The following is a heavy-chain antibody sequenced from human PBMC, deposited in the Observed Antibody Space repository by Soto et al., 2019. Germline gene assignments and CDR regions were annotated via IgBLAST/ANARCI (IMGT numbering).Heavy chain of an antibody. Sequence: GGSLRLSCAASGFTFSSYSMNWVRQAPGKGLEWVSYISSSSSTIYYADSVRGRFTISRDNAKNSLYLQMNSLRAEDTAVYYCARVTTVTTFASDYWGQGTLVTVSS. CDR2: ISSSSSTI. CDR1: GFTFSSYS. CDR3: ARVTTVTTFASDY. V-gene: IGHV3-48*01. D-gene: IGHD4-17*01. J-gene: IGHJ4*02.